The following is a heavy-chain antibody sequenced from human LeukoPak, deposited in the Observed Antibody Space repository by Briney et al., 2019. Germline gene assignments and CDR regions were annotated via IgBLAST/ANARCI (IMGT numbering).Heavy chain of an antibody. J-gene: IGHJ4*02. CDR2: IYYSGST. Sequence: PSETLSLTCTVSGGSISSSSYYWGWIRQPPGKVREWIGSIYYSGSTYYNPSLKSRVTISVDTSKNQFSLKLSSVTAADTAVYYCARQDIVVVPAAVYWGQGTLVTVSS. D-gene: IGHD2-2*01. CDR1: GGSISSSSYY. CDR3: ARQDIVVVPAAVY. V-gene: IGHV4-39*01.